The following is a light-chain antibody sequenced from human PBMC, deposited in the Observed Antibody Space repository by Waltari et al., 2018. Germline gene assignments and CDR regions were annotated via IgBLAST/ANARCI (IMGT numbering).Light chain of an antibody. J-gene: IGKJ4*01. V-gene: IGKV1-39*01. Sequence: DIQMTQSPSSLSASVGDRVTIPCLASQPISKFLNRYKQKPGKAPRLLIHAASNLESGVTSSFSGTGSETEFTLTVSSLQPDDFATYFCQQTYSTPHTFGGGTEVEI. CDR2: AAS. CDR1: QPISKF. CDR3: QQTYSTPHT.